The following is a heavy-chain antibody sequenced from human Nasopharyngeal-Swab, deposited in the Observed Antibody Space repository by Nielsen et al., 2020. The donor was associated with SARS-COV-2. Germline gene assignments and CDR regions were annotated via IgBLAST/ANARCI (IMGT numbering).Heavy chain of an antibody. CDR2: INSDGSST. Sequence: GESLKISCAASGFSITTYGMTWVRQAPGKGLVWVSRINSDGSSTSYADSVKGRFTISRDNSKDTVYLQMNSLRPEDTAVYYCARDSVYNFGVFIITTSFMDVWGKGTTVTVSS. J-gene: IGHJ6*03. D-gene: IGHD3-3*01. CDR1: GFSITTYG. CDR3: ARDSVYNFGVFIITTSFMDV. V-gene: IGHV3-74*01.